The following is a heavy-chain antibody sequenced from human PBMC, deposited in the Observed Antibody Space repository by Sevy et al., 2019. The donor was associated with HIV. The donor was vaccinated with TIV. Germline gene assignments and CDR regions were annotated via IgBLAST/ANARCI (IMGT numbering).Heavy chain of an antibody. CDR2: IRADNSGT. D-gene: IGHD4-17*01. CDR1: GFDFRTYP. CDR3: VRDYAVAFDH. V-gene: IGHV3-48*04. Sequence: SGYLRLSCVASGFDFRTYPMNWVRQAPGKGLERISNIRADNSGTNYADSVKGRFTVSRDNAQNSLYLQINSLRVEDSAIYYCVRDYAVAFDHWGHGVLVTVSS. J-gene: IGHJ4*01.